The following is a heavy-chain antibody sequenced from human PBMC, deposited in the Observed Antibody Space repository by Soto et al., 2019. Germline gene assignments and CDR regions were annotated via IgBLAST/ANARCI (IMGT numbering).Heavy chain of an antibody. J-gene: IGHJ4*02. V-gene: IGHV3-30*03. CDR2: ISYDGGNQ. D-gene: IGHD1-20*01. Sequence: AGGSLRLSCAASGFTFSSYGMHWVRQAPGKGLEWVAVISYDGGNQYYADSVKGRFTISRDNSKDTLYLQMHSLRSDDTAVYFCARGPITQTSFIDHWGQGTLVTVSS. CDR1: GFTFSSYG. CDR3: ARGPITQTSFIDH.